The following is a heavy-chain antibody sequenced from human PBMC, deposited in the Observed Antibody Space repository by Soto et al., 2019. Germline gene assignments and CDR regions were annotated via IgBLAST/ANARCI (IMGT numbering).Heavy chain of an antibody. D-gene: IGHD3-3*01. CDR3: ARDRGGVDYYDF. J-gene: IGHJ4*02. V-gene: IGHV3-33*01. CDR2: IWYDGSDK. Sequence: QVQLVESGGGVVQPGGSLRLSCAASGFTFSNFGMHWVRQAPGKGLEWVAVIWYDGSDKYYADSVKGRFTISRDNSKNMLYLQINSLRDEETAGYYCARDRGGVDYYDFWGQGTLVTVSS. CDR1: GFTFSNFG.